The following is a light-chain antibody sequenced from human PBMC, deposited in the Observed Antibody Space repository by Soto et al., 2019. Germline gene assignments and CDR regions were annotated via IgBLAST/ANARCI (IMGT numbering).Light chain of an antibody. CDR1: QSVGSTY. CDR3: QQYDGSLFT. V-gene: IGKV3-20*01. J-gene: IGKJ3*01. Sequence: EIVMTQSPATLSLSPGERSTLSCRASQSVGSTYLAWYQQKPGQAPRLLIYGASTRDVGIPDRFSGSGSGTDFTLTITRLEPEDFAVYYCQQYDGSLFTFGPGTKVDIK. CDR2: GAS.